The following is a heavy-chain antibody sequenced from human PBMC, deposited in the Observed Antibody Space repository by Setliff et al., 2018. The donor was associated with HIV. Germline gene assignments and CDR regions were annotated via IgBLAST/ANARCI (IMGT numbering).Heavy chain of an antibody. CDR2: VSSRGDT. D-gene: IGHD5-12*01. Sequence: PSETLSLTCTVSDSGTYYWSWIRQPAGKGLEWIGRVSSRGDTNYNPSLKSRVTMSVDTSKNQFSLKLTSVTASDTAVYYCARGSVEMATYYFDYWGQGTLVTVSS. CDR3: ARGSVEMATYYFDY. V-gene: IGHV4-4*07. J-gene: IGHJ4*02. CDR1: DSGTYY.